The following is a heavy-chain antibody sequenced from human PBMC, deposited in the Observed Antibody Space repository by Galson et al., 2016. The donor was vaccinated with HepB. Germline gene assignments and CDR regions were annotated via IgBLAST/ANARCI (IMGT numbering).Heavy chain of an antibody. J-gene: IGHJ6*04. D-gene: IGHD1-26*01. CDR1: GFTFSNYG. V-gene: IGHV3-23*01. Sequence: SLRLSCAASGFTFSNYGMTWVRQAPGKGLEVVSSISRSGDSTDYADSVKGRFTISRDSSKNTLSLQMNSLTADDTAIYYCVQGSTAPAVWGKGTRSPSPQ. CDR3: VQGSTAPAV. CDR2: ISRSGDST.